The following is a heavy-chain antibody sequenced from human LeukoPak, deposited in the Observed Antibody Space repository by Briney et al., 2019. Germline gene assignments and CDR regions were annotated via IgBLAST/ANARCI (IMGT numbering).Heavy chain of an antibody. Sequence: ASVKVSCKAYGYTFTSYDINWVRQATGQRLEWMGWMNPNSGNTGYAQKFQGRVTMTRNTSISTAYMELSSLRSEDTAVYYCARVGGMTTVTTFGSWGQGTLVTVSS. J-gene: IGHJ4*02. CDR2: MNPNSGNT. CDR1: GYTFTSYD. V-gene: IGHV1-8*01. CDR3: ARVGGMTTVTTFGS. D-gene: IGHD4-17*01.